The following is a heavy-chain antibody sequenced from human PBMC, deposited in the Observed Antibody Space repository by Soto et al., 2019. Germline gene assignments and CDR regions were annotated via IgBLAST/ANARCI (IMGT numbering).Heavy chain of an antibody. CDR3: ARGCFSSSIGWFDP. J-gene: IGHJ5*02. D-gene: IGHD6-6*01. V-gene: IGHV1-8*01. CDR1: GYTFTSYD. CDR2: MNPNSGNT. Sequence: QVQLVQSGAEVKKPGASVKVSCKASGYTFTSYDINWVRQATGQGLEWMGWMNPNSGNTGYAQKLQGRVTTTRNTSIRTAYMELSSLRSEDTAVYYCARGCFSSSIGWFDPWGQGTLVTVSS.